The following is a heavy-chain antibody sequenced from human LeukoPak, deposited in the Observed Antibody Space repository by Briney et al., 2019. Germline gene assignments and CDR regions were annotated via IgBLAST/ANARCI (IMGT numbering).Heavy chain of an antibody. D-gene: IGHD6-19*01. CDR3: ARIPSSDYYYYMDV. Sequence: GGSLRLSCAASGFTFSSYSMNWVRQAPGEGREWVSYITSSSSTIYYADSVKGRFTISRDNAKNSLYLQMNSLRAEDTAVYYCARIPSSDYYYYMDVWGKGTTVTVSS. CDR2: ITSSSSTI. CDR1: GFTFSSYS. J-gene: IGHJ6*03. V-gene: IGHV3-48*01.